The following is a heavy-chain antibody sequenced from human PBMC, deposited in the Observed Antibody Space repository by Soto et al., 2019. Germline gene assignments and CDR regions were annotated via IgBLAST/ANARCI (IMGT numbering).Heavy chain of an antibody. CDR1: GFTFSSYT. V-gene: IGHV3-30-3*01. Sequence: QAQLVESGGGVVQPGRSLRLSCAASGFTFSSYTMHWVRQAPGKGLEWVALLSYDGSYKYYADSVKGRFTISRDNPKNTLYLQMNSLRAEDSAVYYCGGQGYWGQGTLVTVSS. CDR3: GGQGY. J-gene: IGHJ4*02. CDR2: LSYDGSYK.